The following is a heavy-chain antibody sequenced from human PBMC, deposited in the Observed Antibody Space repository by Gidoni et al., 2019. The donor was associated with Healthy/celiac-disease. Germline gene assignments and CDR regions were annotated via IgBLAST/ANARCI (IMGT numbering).Heavy chain of an antibody. J-gene: IGHJ4*02. CDR2: ISGSGGST. CDR1: GFTFSSYA. CDR3: AKDPAFGDVGSGCFDY. Sequence: VQLLESGGGLVQPGGSLRLSCAASGFTFSSYAMSWVRQAPGKGLEWVSAISGSGGSTYYADSVKGRFTISRDNSKNTLYLQMNSLRAEDTAVYYCAKDPAFGDVGSGCFDYWGQGTLVTVSS. V-gene: IGHV3-23*01. D-gene: IGHD6-19*01.